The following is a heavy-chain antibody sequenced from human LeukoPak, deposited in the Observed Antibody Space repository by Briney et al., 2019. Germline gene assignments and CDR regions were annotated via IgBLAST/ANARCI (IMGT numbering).Heavy chain of an antibody. V-gene: IGHV3-9*01. CDR1: GFTFDDYA. CDR2: ISWNSGSI. CDR3: AKGEGYSYGLFDY. Sequence: GGSLRLSCAASGFTFDDYAMHWVRQAPGKGLEWVSGISWNSGSIGYADSVKGRFTISRDNAKNSLYLQMNSLRAEDTALYYCAKGEGYSYGLFDYWGQGTLVTVSS. D-gene: IGHD5-18*01. J-gene: IGHJ4*02.